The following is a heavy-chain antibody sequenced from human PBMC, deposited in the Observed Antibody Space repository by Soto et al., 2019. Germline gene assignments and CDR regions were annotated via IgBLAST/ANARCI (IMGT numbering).Heavy chain of an antibody. Sequence: PSETLSLTCAVYGGSFSGYYWSWIRQPPGKGLEWIGEINHSGSTNYNPSLKSRVTISVDTSKNQFSLKLSSVTAADTAVYYCARAKVYYGSGSYYMSGYYYMDVWGKGTTVTVSS. D-gene: IGHD3-10*01. CDR3: ARAKVYYGSGSYYMSGYYYMDV. V-gene: IGHV4-34*01. J-gene: IGHJ6*03. CDR2: INHSGST. CDR1: GGSFSGYY.